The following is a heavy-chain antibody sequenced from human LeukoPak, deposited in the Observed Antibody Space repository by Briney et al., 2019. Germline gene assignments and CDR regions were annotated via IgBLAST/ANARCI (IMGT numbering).Heavy chain of an antibody. CDR1: GFTFSTYG. J-gene: IGHJ4*02. D-gene: IGHD3-22*01. Sequence: GRSLRLSCAASGFTFSTYGMHWVRQAPGKGLEWVAVIWFDGSNKYNADSVKGRFNISRDNSKNTLYLQMNSLRGEDTAVYYCARDSDSSFEGVPFDYWGQGTLVTVSS. V-gene: IGHV3-33*01. CDR2: IWFDGSNK. CDR3: ARDSDSSFEGVPFDY.